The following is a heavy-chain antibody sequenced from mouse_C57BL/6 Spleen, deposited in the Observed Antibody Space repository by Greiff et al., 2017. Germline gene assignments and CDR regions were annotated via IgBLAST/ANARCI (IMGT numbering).Heavy chain of an antibody. Sequence: QVQLQQSGPELVKPGASVKISCKASGYSFTSYYIHWVKQRPGQGLEWIGWIYPGSGNTKYNEKFKGKATLTADTSSSTAYMQLNSLTSEGAAVYYCASETAQADFMDYWGQGTSVTVSS. CDR2: IYPGSGNT. V-gene: IGHV1-66*01. CDR1: GYSFTSYY. CDR3: ASETAQADFMDY. D-gene: IGHD3-2*02. J-gene: IGHJ4*01.